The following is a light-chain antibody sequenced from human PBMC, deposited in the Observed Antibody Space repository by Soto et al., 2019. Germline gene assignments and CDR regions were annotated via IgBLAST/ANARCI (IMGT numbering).Light chain of an antibody. V-gene: IGKV3-15*01. CDR1: QSVSSN. J-gene: IGKJ5*01. CDR2: GAS. Sequence: EIVMRQSPATLSVTPGERDTLSCRTSQSVSSNLAWYQQKPGQAPRLLIYGASTRATGIPARFSGSGSGTEFTLTISSLQSEDCTIYYCQQYNNWPPITFGQGTRLEI. CDR3: QQYNNWPPIT.